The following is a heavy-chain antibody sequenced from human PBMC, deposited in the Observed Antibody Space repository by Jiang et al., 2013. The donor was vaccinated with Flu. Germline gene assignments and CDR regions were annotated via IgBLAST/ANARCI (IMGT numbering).Heavy chain of an antibody. Sequence: KPTQTLTPTCTFSGFSLSTSGMRVSWIRQPPGKALEWLARIDWDDDKFYSTSLKTRLTISKDTSKNQVVLTMTNMDPVDTATYYCARIASSSGWHENWFDPWGQGNPGHRLL. CDR3: ARIASSSGWHENWFDP. CDR1: GFSLSTSGMR. CDR2: IDWDDDK. D-gene: IGHD6-19*01. V-gene: IGHV2-70*04. J-gene: IGHJ5*02.